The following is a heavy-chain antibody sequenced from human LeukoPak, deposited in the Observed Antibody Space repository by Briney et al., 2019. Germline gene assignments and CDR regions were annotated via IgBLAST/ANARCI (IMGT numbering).Heavy chain of an antibody. CDR2: INSDGSST. D-gene: IGHD3-3*01. Sequence: GGSLRLSCAASGFTFSSYWMHWVRQAPGKGLVWVSRINSDGSSTSYADSVKGRFTISRDNAKNTLYLQMNSLRAEDTAVYYCARGPYYDFWSGYFGGGGFDYWGQGTLVTVSS. V-gene: IGHV3-74*01. J-gene: IGHJ4*02. CDR3: ARGPYYDFWSGYFGGGGFDY. CDR1: GFTFSSYW.